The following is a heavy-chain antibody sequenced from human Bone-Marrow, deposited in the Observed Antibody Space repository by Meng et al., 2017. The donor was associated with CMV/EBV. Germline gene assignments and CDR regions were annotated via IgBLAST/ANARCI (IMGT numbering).Heavy chain of an antibody. J-gene: IGHJ6*02. V-gene: IGHV1-2*02. CDR3: ARDDRMVRGVIITRYYGMDF. CDR1: GYTFTGYY. CDR2: INPNSGGT. D-gene: IGHD3-10*01. Sequence: ASVKVSCKASGYTFTGYYMHWVRQAPGQGLEWMGWINPNSGGTNYAQKFQGRVTMTRDTSISTAYMELSRLRSDDTAVYYCARDDRMVRGVIITRYYGMDFWGPGTTVTVSS.